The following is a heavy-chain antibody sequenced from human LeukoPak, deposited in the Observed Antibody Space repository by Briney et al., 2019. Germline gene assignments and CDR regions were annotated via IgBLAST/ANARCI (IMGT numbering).Heavy chain of an antibody. CDR3: ARGGGICEY. D-gene: IGHD1-14*01. V-gene: IGHV3-64*01. Sequence: GGSLRLSCAASGFTFSSYALHWVRQAPGKGLECVSGISSNGGSTYYANSVKGRFTISRDNSKNTLYLQMGSLRAEDTAMYYCARGGGICEYWGKGTLVTVSS. J-gene: IGHJ4*02. CDR1: GFTFSSYA. CDR2: ISSNGGST.